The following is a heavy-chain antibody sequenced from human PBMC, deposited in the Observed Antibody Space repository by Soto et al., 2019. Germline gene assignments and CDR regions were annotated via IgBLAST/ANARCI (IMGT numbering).Heavy chain of an antibody. J-gene: IGHJ4*02. V-gene: IGHV1-18*01. Sequence: GGPVEVSRKASGYTFNSYCIRWGRQAPGQGLEWMGWISAYNGNTKYAQKLQGRVTMTTDTSTSTAYMELRSLRSDDAAVYYCARDTAMALPDAWGQGTLVTVSS. D-gene: IGHD5-18*01. CDR1: GYTFNSYC. CDR3: ARDTAMALPDA. CDR2: ISAYNGNT.